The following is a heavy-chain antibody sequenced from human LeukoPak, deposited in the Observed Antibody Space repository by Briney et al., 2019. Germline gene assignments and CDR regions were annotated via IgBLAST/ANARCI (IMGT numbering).Heavy chain of an antibody. CDR1: GGSISSGGYS. V-gene: IGHV4-30-4*07. J-gene: IGHJ4*02. Sequence: SQTLSLTCAVSGGSISSGGYSWSWIRQPPGKGLEWIGYIYYSGSTYYNPSLKSRVTISVDTSKNQFSLKLSSVTAADTAVYYCARDRSSGWYVVDYWGQGTLVTVSS. D-gene: IGHD6-19*01. CDR2: IYYSGST. CDR3: ARDRSSGWYVVDY.